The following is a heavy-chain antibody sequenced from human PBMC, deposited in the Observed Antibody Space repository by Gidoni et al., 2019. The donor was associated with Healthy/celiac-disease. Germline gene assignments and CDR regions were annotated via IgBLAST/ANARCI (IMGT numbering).Heavy chain of an antibody. V-gene: IGHV3-7*01. CDR2: IKQDGSEK. J-gene: IGHJ4*02. CDR3: AREIQQQLVRALWD. Sequence: EVQLVESGGGLVQPGGSLRLSCADSGFSFSSYWMSWVRQAPGKGLEWVANIKQDGSEKYYVDSVKGRFTISRDNAKNSLYLQMNSLRAEDTAVYYCAREIQQQLVRALWDWGQGTLVTVSS. CDR1: GFSFSSYW. D-gene: IGHD6-13*01.